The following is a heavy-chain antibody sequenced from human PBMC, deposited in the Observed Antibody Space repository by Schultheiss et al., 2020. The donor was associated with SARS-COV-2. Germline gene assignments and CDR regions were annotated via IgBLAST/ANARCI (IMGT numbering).Heavy chain of an antibody. Sequence: SETLSLTCAVYGGSFSGYYWSWIRQPPGKGLEWIGYISYSGSTNYNPSLKSRVTISVDTSKNQFSLKLNSVTAADTAVYYCAREGAVAGHWYWFDPWGQGTLVTVSS. CDR3: AREGAVAGHWYWFDP. CDR2: ISYSGST. J-gene: IGHJ5*02. V-gene: IGHV4-59*01. D-gene: IGHD6-19*01. CDR1: GGSFSGYY.